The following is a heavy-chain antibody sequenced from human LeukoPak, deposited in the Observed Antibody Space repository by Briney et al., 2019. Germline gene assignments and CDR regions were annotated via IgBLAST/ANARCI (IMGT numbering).Heavy chain of an antibody. D-gene: IGHD3-10*01. CDR3: AREIGVPGWFDP. V-gene: IGHV3-23*01. CDR1: GFSFGNTA. Sequence: GGSLRLSCVASGFSFGNTAMNWVRQGPGKWLEWVSAISGRTDRTFYADSVEGRFTISRDNSKNTVYLQMNNLRAEDTAVYYCAREIGVPGWFDPWDQGTLVTVSS. J-gene: IGHJ5*02. CDR2: ISGRTDRT.